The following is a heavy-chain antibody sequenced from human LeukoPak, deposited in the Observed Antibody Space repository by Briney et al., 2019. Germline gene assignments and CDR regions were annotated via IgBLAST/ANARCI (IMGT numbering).Heavy chain of an antibody. V-gene: IGHV3-30-3*02. CDR2: ISYDGSKQ. J-gene: IGHJ4*02. Sequence: GKSLRLSCAASGFTFRTYAMHWVRQAPGKGLEWVAVISYDGSKQYYADSVKGRFTISRDNLQNTLDLQMKSLRVEDTAVYYCAKIPIAVAGEIDYWGQGTLVTVSS. CDR1: GFTFRTYA. CDR3: AKIPIAVAGEIDY. D-gene: IGHD6-19*01.